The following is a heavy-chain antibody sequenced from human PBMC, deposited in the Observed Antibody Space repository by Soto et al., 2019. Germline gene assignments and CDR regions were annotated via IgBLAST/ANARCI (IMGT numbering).Heavy chain of an antibody. D-gene: IGHD3-3*01. Sequence: ASVKVSCKASGFTFSAYYIYWVRQAPGQGLEWIGWINPNSGGTNNAQKFQGRVTMTRDTSTSTVYMELSALIPDDTAVYYCARVDYDFWSGYYTPNYYCMDVWGKGTTVTVSS. CDR1: GFTFSAYY. V-gene: IGHV1-2*02. CDR2: INPNSGGT. J-gene: IGHJ6*03. CDR3: ARVDYDFWSGYYTPNYYCMDV.